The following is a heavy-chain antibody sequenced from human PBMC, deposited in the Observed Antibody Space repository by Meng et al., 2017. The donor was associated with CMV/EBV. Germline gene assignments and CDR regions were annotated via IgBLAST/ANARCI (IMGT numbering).Heavy chain of an antibody. CDR1: GFTFSSYS. D-gene: IGHD5-24*01. CDR3: ARDPSITPGQH. Sequence: GGSLRLSCAASGFTFSSYSMNWVRQAPGKGLEWVSYISSSGSTIYYADSVKGRFTISRDNAKNSLYLQMNSLRAEDTAVYYCARDPSITPGQHWGQGTLVTSPQ. V-gene: IGHV3-48*04. J-gene: IGHJ1*01. CDR2: ISSSGSTI.